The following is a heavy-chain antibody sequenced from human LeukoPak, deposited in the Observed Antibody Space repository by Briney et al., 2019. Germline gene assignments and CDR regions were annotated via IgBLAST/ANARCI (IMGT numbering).Heavy chain of an antibody. D-gene: IGHD2-21*02. J-gene: IGHJ4*02. V-gene: IGHV4-59*08. Sequence: SETLSLTCTVSGDAISRDYWSWIRQPPGKGLEYIGFIYSSGSTNYNPSLKSRVTISVDTSKNQVSLKMSSVTAADTALCYCARLLTYCGGACYSFDYWGLGTRVTVSS. CDR1: GDAISRDY. CDR2: IYSSGST. CDR3: ARLLTYCGGACYSFDY.